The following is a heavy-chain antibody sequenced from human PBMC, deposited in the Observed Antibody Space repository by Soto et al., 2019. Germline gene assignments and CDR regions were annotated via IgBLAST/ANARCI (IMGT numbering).Heavy chain of an antibody. CDR1: GYTFTSYG. CDR3: ARDAPGPLGYCSSTTCSIPAHPYYYYGLDV. J-gene: IGHJ6*02. V-gene: IGHV1-18*01. D-gene: IGHD2-2*01. CDR2: ISAYNGNT. Sequence: ASVKVSCKASGYTFTSYGISWVRQAPGQGLEWMGWISAYNGNTNYAQKLQGRVTMTTDTSTSTAYMELRSLRSDDTAVYYCARDAPGPLGYCSSTTCSIPAHPYYYYGLDVWGQGTTVTVSS.